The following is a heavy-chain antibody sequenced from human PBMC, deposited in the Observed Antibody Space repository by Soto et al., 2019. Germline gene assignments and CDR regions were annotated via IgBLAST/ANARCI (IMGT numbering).Heavy chain of an antibody. CDR2: IIPIFGTA. J-gene: IGHJ4*02. CDR3: ARGGVEIVDTAMAQYYFDY. V-gene: IGHV1-69*13. D-gene: IGHD5-18*01. CDR1: GGTFSSYA. Sequence: GASVKVSCKASGGTFSSYAISWVRQAPGQGLEWMGGIIPIFGTANYAQKFQGRVTITADESTSTAYMELSSLRSEDTAVYYCARGGVEIVDTAMAQYYFDYWGQGTLVTVSS.